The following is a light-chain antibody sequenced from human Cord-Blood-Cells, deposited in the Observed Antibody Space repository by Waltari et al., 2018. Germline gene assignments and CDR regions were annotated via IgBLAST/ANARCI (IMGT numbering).Light chain of an antibody. CDR2: AAS. V-gene: IGKV1-NL1*01. CDR3: QQYYSTPRT. J-gene: IGKJ1*01. Sequence: DIQMTQSPSSLSASVGDRVTITCRASQGISNSLAWYQQKPGKAPKLLLYAASRLESGVPARFSGSGSVTDYTLTISSLQPEDFATYYCQQYYSTPRTFGQGTKVEIK. CDR1: QGISNS.